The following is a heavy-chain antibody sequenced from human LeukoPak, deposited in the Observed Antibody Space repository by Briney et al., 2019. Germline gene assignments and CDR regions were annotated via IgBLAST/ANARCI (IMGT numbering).Heavy chain of an antibody. Sequence: VGSLRLSCAASGFTFSSYARSWVRQAPGKGLEWFSAISGRGGSTYYADSVKGRFTISRDNSKNTLYLQMNSLRAEDTAVYYCAKDRVAAAGTVDYWGQGTLVTVSS. J-gene: IGHJ4*02. CDR2: ISGRGGST. V-gene: IGHV3-23*01. CDR1: GFTFSSYA. D-gene: IGHD6-13*01. CDR3: AKDRVAAAGTVDY.